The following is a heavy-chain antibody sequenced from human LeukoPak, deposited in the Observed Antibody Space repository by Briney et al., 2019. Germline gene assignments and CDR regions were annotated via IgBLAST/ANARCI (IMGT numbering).Heavy chain of an antibody. CDR3: ASGGGYQLQRWGSTDAFDI. CDR1: GGSISSSNW. D-gene: IGHD2-2*01. CDR2: IYHSGST. J-gene: IGHJ3*02. Sequence: SETLSLTCAVSGGSISSSNWWSWVRQPPGKGLEWIGEIYHSGSTNYNPSLKSRVTISVDKSKNQFSLKLSSVTAADTAVYYCASGGGYQLQRWGSTDAFDIWGQGTMVTVSS. V-gene: IGHV4-4*02.